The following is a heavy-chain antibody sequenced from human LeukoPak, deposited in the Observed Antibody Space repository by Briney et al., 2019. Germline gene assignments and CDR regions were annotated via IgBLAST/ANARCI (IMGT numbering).Heavy chain of an antibody. D-gene: IGHD6-19*01. CDR1: GYTFTGYY. CDR2: INPNSGGT. CDR3: ARDMGSGWYNFDY. V-gene: IGHV1-2*02. Sequence: ASVKVSCKASGYTFTGYYMHWVRQAPGQGLEWMGWINPNSGGTNYALKFQGRVTMTRDTSISTAYMELSRLRSDDTAVYYCARDMGSGWYNFDYWGQGTLVTVSS. J-gene: IGHJ4*02.